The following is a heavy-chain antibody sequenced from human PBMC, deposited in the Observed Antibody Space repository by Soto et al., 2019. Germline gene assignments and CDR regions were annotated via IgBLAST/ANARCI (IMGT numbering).Heavy chain of an antibody. J-gene: IGHJ4*02. V-gene: IGHV2-5*02. CDR3: AHRLSGYNWNGGYFDY. Sequence: QITLKESAPTRVKPTQPLTLTCTFSGFSLTSRPMGVGWIRQPPGKALEWLAFIYWDDDKRYSPSLRSRLTITKDTSGNQVVLTMTNMDPMDTATYYCAHRLSGYNWNGGYFDYWGQGALVTVSS. CDR2: IYWDDDK. CDR1: GFSLTSRPMG. D-gene: IGHD1-1*01.